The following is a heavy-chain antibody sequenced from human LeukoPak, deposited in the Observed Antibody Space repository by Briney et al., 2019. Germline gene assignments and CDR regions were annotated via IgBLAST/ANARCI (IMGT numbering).Heavy chain of an antibody. CDR3: ARDGGVRQPLDK. Sequence: SETLSLTCTVSGGSVSSASYYWSWIRQPAGKGLEWIGRIYTSGSTNYNPSLKSRVTISVDTSKNQIYLKVISVTAADTALYFCARDGGVRQPLDKWGQGTLVTVSS. J-gene: IGHJ4*02. CDR1: GGSVSSASYY. CDR2: IYTSGST. V-gene: IGHV4-61*02. D-gene: IGHD3-10*01.